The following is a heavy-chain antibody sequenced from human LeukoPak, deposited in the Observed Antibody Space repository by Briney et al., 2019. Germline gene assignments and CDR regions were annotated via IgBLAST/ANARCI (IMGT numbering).Heavy chain of an antibody. V-gene: IGHV3-7*01. Sequence: GGSLRLSCAASGFTFSNYWMTWVRQAPGKGLEWVANIKQDGSEKYYVDSVKGRFTISRDNAKNSLYLQMNSLRAEDTAVYYCARETRIAVAGRYYFDYWGQGTLVTVSS. J-gene: IGHJ4*02. CDR2: IKQDGSEK. CDR3: ARETRIAVAGRYYFDY. D-gene: IGHD6-19*01. CDR1: GFTFSNYW.